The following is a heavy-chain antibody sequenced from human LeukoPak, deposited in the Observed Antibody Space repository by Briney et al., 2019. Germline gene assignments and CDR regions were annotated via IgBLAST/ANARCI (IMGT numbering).Heavy chain of an antibody. CDR3: AREGLRYFGTSYFDY. D-gene: IGHD3-9*01. Sequence: SETLSLTYAVYGGSFSGYYWNWIRQPPGKGLELSGEINHSGSTKYNPSLKSRVTISVDASKNQVSLKLSSVTAADTAVYYCAREGLRYFGTSYFDYWGQGTLVTVSS. CDR1: GGSFSGYY. J-gene: IGHJ4*02. CDR2: INHSGST. V-gene: IGHV4-34*01.